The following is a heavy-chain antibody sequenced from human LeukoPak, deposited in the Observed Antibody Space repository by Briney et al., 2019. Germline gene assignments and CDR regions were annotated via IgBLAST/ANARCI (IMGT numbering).Heavy chain of an antibody. Sequence: ALVRVSCKASGYDFTNYYINWVRQAPGQGLEWMGRINPNSGDTNYAQKFQGRVAMTRDTSISTAFMELTRLRSDDTAVYYCARDYCSSTSCLFDYWGQGTLVTVSS. CDR3: ARDYCSSTSCLFDY. CDR2: INPNSGDT. CDR1: GYDFTNYY. V-gene: IGHV1-2*06. J-gene: IGHJ4*02. D-gene: IGHD2-2*01.